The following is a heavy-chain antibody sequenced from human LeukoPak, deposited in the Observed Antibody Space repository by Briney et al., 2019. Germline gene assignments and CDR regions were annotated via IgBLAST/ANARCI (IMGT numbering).Heavy chain of an antibody. CDR2: MYYTGTT. V-gene: IGHV4-39*07. Sequence: SETLSLTCSVSGGSIRSLGYSWGWIRQPPGKGLEWIASMYYTGTTYYNPSLKSRVTMSVDTSKNQFSLNLTSVTAADAAVFYCARSVSAYAGRGWFDPWGQGTLATVSS. CDR3: ARSVSAYAGRGWFDP. J-gene: IGHJ5*02. CDR1: GGSIRSLGYS. D-gene: IGHD5-12*01.